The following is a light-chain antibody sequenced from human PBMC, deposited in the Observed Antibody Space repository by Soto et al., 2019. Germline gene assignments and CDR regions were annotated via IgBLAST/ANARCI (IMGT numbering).Light chain of an antibody. CDR3: SSYTSSSNVV. J-gene: IGLJ2*01. CDR1: SSDVGGYNY. Sequence: QSALTQPGSVSGSPGQTITISSTGTSSDVGGYNYVSWYQQHPGKAPKLMIYDVSNRPSGVSNRFSGSKSGNTASLTISGLQAEDEADYYCSSYTSSSNVVFGGGTKVTVL. V-gene: IGLV2-14*01. CDR2: DVS.